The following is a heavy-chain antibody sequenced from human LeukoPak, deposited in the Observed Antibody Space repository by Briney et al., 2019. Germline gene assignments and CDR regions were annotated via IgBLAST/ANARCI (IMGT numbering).Heavy chain of an antibody. CDR2: INPSGGST. Sequence: ASVKVSCKASGYTFTSYYMHWVRQAPGQGLEWMGIINPSGGSTSYAQKFQGRVTMTRDTSTSTVYMELSSLRSEDTAVHYCARERRLSRSSGRNWFDPWGQGTLVTVSS. CDR3: ARERRLSRSSGRNWFDP. D-gene: IGHD6-6*01. J-gene: IGHJ5*02. CDR1: GYTFTSYY. V-gene: IGHV1-46*01.